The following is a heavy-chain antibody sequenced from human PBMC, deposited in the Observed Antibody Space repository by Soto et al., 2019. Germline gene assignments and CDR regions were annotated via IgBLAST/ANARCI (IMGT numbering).Heavy chain of an antibody. CDR2: ISGSGGST. CDR3: AKDLWTGYSSSWDAFDI. Sequence: GGSLRLSCAASGFTFSSYAMSWVRQAPGKGLEWVSAISGSGGSTYYADSVKGRFTISRDNSKNTLYLQMNSLRAKDTAVYYCAKDLWTGYSSSWDAFDIWGQGTMVTVSS. V-gene: IGHV3-23*01. D-gene: IGHD6-13*01. CDR1: GFTFSSYA. J-gene: IGHJ3*02.